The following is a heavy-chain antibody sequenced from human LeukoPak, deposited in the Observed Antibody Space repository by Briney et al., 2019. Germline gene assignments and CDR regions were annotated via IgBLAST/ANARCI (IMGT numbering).Heavy chain of an antibody. CDR1: GYTFTGYY. D-gene: IGHD6-19*01. V-gene: IGHV1-2*06. J-gene: IGHJ6*03. CDR3: ARGSGWYYYYMDV. CDR2: INPNSGGT. Sequence: GASEKVSCKASGYTFTGYYMHWVRQAPGQGLEWMGRINPNSGGTNYAQKFQGRVAMTRDTSISTAYMELSRLRSDDTAVYYCARGSGWYYYYMDVWGKGTTVTVSS.